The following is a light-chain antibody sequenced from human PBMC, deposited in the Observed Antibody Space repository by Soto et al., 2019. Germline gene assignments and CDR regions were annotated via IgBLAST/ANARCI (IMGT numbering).Light chain of an antibody. V-gene: IGKV3-20*01. CDR3: QKYGNFWT. J-gene: IGKJ1*01. Sequence: EIILTQSPDTLSLSPGERATLSCRASQTVSSNYLAWCQQRPGKAPRLLIYGASSRATGIPDRLSGSGSGTDFSLTIRRLEPDDFAVYYCQKYGNFWTFGQGTKVDIK. CDR2: GAS. CDR1: QTVSSNY.